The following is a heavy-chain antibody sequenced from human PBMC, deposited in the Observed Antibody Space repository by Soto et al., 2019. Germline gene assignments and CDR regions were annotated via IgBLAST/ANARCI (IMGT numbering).Heavy chain of an antibody. Sequence: PSETLSLTCTVSGGSISSSSYYWGWIRQPPGKGLEWIGSIYYSGSTYYNPSLKRRVTISVDTSKNQFSLKLSSVTAADTAVYYCARRVAATPNWFDPWGQGTLVTVSS. V-gene: IGHV4-39*01. D-gene: IGHD2-15*01. CDR2: IYYSGST. J-gene: IGHJ5*02. CDR3: ARRVAATPNWFDP. CDR1: GGSISSSSYY.